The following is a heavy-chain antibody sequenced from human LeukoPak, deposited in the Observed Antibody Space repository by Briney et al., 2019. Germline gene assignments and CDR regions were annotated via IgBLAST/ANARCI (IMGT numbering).Heavy chain of an antibody. J-gene: IGHJ4*02. V-gene: IGHV3-23*01. Sequence: GGSLRLSCAASEFTFSSYAMSWVRQAPGKGLEWVSTIRGSGGSTYYADSVKGRFTISRDNSKNTLYLQMNSLRPEDTAVYYCAGSRTVSTSRLHLDYWGQGTLVTVSS. CDR1: EFTFSSYA. D-gene: IGHD4-4*01. CDR3: AGSRTVSTSRLHLDY. CDR2: IRGSGGST.